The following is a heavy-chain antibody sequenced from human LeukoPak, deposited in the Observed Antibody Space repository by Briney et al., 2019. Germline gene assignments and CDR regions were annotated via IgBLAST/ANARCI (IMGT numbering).Heavy chain of an antibody. D-gene: IGHD5-12*01. Sequence: ASVKVSCKASGYTFTSYAMNWVRQAPGQGLEWMGWINTNTGNPTYAQGFTGRFVFSLDTSVSTAYLQISSLKAEDTAVYYCARDLECDIVATIGLLDYYYYGMDVWGQGTTVTVSS. J-gene: IGHJ6*02. V-gene: IGHV7-4-1*02. CDR1: GYTFTSYA. CDR2: INTNTGNP. CDR3: ARDLECDIVATIGLLDYYYYGMDV.